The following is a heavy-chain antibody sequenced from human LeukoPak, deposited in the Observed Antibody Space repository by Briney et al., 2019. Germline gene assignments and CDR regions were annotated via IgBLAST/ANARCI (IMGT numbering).Heavy chain of an antibody. CDR1: GIPFDNFV. Sequence: PLRLSCAASGIPFDNFVMHWVRQAPGKGLEGVSGFARNSGNTGFADSVKSRFTISRDNAENSLYLQMNSMTPEDTGFYFCAKDMNSYGSGSSYNPWGPFDSWGQGTLVTVSS. V-gene: IGHV3-9*01. J-gene: IGHJ4*02. D-gene: IGHD3-10*01. CDR3: AKDMNSYGSGSSYNPWGPFDS. CDR2: FARNSGNT.